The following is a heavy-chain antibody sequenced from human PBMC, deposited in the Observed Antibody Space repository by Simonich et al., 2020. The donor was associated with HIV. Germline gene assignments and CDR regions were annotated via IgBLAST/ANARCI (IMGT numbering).Heavy chain of an antibody. CDR2: INHSGST. V-gene: IGHV4-34*01. J-gene: IGHJ1*01. Sequence: QVQLQQWGAGLLKPSATLSLTCAVYGGSFSGYYWSWIRQPPGKGLEWMGEINHSGSTNYNPSLKRRVTISVDTSKNQFSLKLSSVTAADTAVYYCARLTAGGLGEYFQHWGQGTLVTVSS. CDR1: GGSFSGYY. D-gene: IGHD6-13*01. CDR3: ARLTAGGLGEYFQH.